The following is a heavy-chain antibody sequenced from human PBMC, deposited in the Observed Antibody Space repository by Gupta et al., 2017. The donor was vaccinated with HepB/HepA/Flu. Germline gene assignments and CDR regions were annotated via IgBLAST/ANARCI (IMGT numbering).Heavy chain of an antibody. CDR3: ARDRRYYKYREKYGMDV. CDR2: IYHSGKN. V-gene: IGHV4-4*02. J-gene: IGHJ6*02. Sequence: QVQLQESGPGMAQPSGTLSLTCTVSGASIISGNWWSWVRQPPGKGLECIGEIYHSGKNNTNPSLRRRLTLSFDKSKNQFSLTVNNVHAADSDVYYCARDRRYYKYREKYGMDVWGQGTTVTVSS. CDR1: GASIISGNW. D-gene: IGHD3-10*01.